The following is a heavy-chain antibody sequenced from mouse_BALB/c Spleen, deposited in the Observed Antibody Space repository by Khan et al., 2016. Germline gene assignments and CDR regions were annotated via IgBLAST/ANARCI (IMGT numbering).Heavy chain of an antibody. J-gene: IGHJ3*01. V-gene: IGHV14-4*02. CDR3: SAYGNSVAWFVY. CDR2: IDPENGDT. CDR1: GFNIKDYY. D-gene: IGHD2-1*01. Sequence: VQLKQSGAELVRSGASVKLSCTASGFNIKDYYIHWVKQRPEQGLEWIGWIDPENGDTDYAPKFQGKATMTADTSSNTAYLQLSSLTSEDTAVYYCSAYGNSVAWFVYWGQGTLVTVSA.